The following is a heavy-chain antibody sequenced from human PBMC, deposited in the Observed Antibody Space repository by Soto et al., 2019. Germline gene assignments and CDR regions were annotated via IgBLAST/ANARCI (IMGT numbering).Heavy chain of an antibody. D-gene: IGHD5-12*01. Sequence: QLQLQESGPGLVKPSETLSLTCTVSGGSISSRSHYWGWIRQPPGKVLEWIGNSYYSGNTYYNSSLKSRVTISVDTSKNQFTLKLSSVTAADTAVYYCARRNGYDFGSKWFDPWGQGTLVTVSS. CDR2: SYYSGNT. V-gene: IGHV4-39*01. CDR1: GGSISSRSHY. J-gene: IGHJ5*02. CDR3: ARRNGYDFGSKWFDP.